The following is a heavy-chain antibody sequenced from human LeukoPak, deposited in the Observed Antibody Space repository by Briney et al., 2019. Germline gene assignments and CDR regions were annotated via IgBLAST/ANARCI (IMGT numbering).Heavy chain of an antibody. CDR2: ITGNGATT. CDR1: GFTDNNNY. CDR3: ANDLGWIQLNLG. J-gene: IGHJ4*02. D-gene: IGHD5-18*01. Sequence: PGGSLRLSCAASGFTDNNNYMNWVRQAPGKGLEWVSGITGNGATTYYADSVKGRFTISRDNSRNTVYLQMNSLRAEDTAVYYCANDLGWIQLNLGRGQGTLVTVSS. V-gene: IGHV3-23*01.